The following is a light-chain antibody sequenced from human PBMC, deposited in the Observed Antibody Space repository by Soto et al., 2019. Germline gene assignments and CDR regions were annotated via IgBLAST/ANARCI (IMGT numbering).Light chain of an antibody. CDR2: GAS. J-gene: IGKJ1*01. V-gene: IGKV3-15*01. Sequence: EIVMTQSPATLSVSPGERATLSCRASQSVSSNLAWYQQKPGQAPRLLIYGASTRATGIPARFIGSGSGTEFTLIISSLQSEDFAVYYCQHYNNWPPWTFGQGTQVEIK. CDR3: QHYNNWPPWT. CDR1: QSVSSN.